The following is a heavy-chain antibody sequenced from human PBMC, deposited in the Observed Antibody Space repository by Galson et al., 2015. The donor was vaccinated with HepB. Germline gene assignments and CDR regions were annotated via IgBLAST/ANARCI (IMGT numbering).Heavy chain of an antibody. J-gene: IGHJ4*02. D-gene: IGHD2-2*01. CDR2: ISTSDGRT. CDR1: GFIFNNHA. V-gene: IGHV3-23*01. Sequence: SLRLSCAASGFIFNNHAMSWARQAPGKGLEWVSGISTSDGRTYYADSVKGRFTTSRDNSKNTLYLQMNSLRANDTAVYYCAKDRAMPNYWGQGTLVAVSS. CDR3: AKDRAMPNY.